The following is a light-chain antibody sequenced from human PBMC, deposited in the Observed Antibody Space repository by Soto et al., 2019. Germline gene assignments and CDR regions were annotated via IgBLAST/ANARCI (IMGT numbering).Light chain of an antibody. CDR2: EVN. J-gene: IGLJ2*01. CDR1: SSDVGDYNF. Sequence: QSVLTQPASVSGSPGQSITISCTGTSSDVGDYNFVSWYQQPPGKAPKLMIYEVNNRPSGVSNRFSGSKSGNTASLTISGLQAEDEADYYCTSYTSSNTVLFGGGTKVTVL. CDR3: TSYTSSNTVL. V-gene: IGLV2-14*01.